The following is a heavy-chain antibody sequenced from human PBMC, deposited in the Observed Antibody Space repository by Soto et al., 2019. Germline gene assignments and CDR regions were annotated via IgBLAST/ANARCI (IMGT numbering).Heavy chain of an antibody. V-gene: IGHV4-4*02. D-gene: IGHD6-19*01. CDR3: ARSFGWYAIDQ. CDR1: SASIISEQR. Sequence: QMQLQESGPGLVKPSETLSLTCAVSSASIISEQRWSWVRQPPGKGLEWIGEIHNSGSTNKNPTLSSRVTMSVTKSKTQFSLNLNSVTAADTAVYYCARSFGWYAIDQWGQGTLVIVSS. J-gene: IGHJ4*02. CDR2: IHNSGST.